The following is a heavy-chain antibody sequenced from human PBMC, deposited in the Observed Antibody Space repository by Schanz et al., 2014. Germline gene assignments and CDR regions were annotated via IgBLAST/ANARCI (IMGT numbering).Heavy chain of an antibody. D-gene: IGHD6-6*01. Sequence: EVHLVESGGGLVQPGGSLRLSCAASGFNFITFAMSWVRQAPGKGPEWVSAIGGDASRTYYADSVKGRFTISRDNSKNTLYLQMNSLRAEDTAVYYCAKIWKGHPIEVRPGWSDGMDVWGQGTTVTVSS. J-gene: IGHJ6*02. CDR3: AKIWKGHPIEVRPGWSDGMDV. CDR1: GFNFITFA. V-gene: IGHV3-23*04. CDR2: IGGDASRT.